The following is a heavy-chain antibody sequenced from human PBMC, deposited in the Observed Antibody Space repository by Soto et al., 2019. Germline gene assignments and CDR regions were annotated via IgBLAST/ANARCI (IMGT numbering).Heavy chain of an antibody. V-gene: IGHV1-58*01. J-gene: IGHJ4*02. CDR2: IVVGSGNT. D-gene: IGHD6-6*01. CDR1: GYTFTFTSSA. Sequence: SVKVSCKSSGYTFTFTSSAVQWVRQARGQRLEWIGWIVVGSGNTNYAQKFQERVTITRDMSTSTAYMELSSLRSEDTAVYYCAAVPYSSSSRRDYWGQGTLVTVSS. CDR3: AAVPYSSSSRRDY.